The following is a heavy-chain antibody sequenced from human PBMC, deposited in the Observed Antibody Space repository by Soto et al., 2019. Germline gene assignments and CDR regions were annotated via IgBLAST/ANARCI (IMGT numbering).Heavy chain of an antibody. D-gene: IGHD6-6*01. CDR3: ARESQSIAPPTMRGGLWRSRSTINTNTGWFDP. CDR2: INSDGSST. V-gene: IGHV3-74*01. CDR1: GFTFSSFW. J-gene: IGHJ5*02. Sequence: EVQLVESGGGLVQPGGSLRLSCAASGFTFSSFWMHWVRQPPGKGLVWVSRINSDGSSTSYADSVKGRFTISRDNGKNTLCLQMASLRDEDTAVYYWARESQSIAPPTMRGGLWRSRSTINTNTGWFDPWGQGTPVTVSS.